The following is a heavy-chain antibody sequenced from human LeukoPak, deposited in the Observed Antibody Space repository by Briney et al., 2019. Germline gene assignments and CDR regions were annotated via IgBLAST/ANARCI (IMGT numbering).Heavy chain of an antibody. D-gene: IGHD3-16*01. CDR3: GRDSLGGDY. V-gene: IGHV3-33*08. J-gene: IGHJ4*02. Sequence: GGSLRLSCAASGFSFSTFGMHWARRAPGKGLEWVAVIWNDGSKKFYAESVKGRFTISRDNSQNTLYLQMTRLRAEDTAVYYCGRDSLGGDYWGQGTLVTVSS. CDR2: IWNDGSKK. CDR1: GFSFSTFG.